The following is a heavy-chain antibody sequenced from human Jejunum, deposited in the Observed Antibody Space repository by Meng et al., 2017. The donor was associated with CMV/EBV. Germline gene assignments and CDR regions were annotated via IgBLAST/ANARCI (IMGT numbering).Heavy chain of an antibody. D-gene: IGHD5-24*01. Sequence: QVQLQESGPGLVKPSATLSCTCTVTGGSIGNYYWGWIRQTPGKELECIGYISKSGDTNYSPSLKSRVTTSIDTSKSQLSLKLIAVTAADTAVYYCVRKGDSYNIYDFWGQGALVTVSS. CDR1: GGSIGNYY. V-gene: IGHV4-59*01. J-gene: IGHJ4*02. CDR3: VRKGDSYNIYDF. CDR2: ISKSGDT.